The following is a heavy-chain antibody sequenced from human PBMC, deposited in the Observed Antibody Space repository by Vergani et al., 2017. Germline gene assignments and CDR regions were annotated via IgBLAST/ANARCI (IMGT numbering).Heavy chain of an antibody. V-gene: IGHV3-23*04. Sequence: EVQLVESGGGLEQPGRSLRLSCAASGFIFDDYAMHWVRQAPGKGLEWVSGISGSGGSTYYADSVKGRFTISRDNSKNTLYLQMNSLRAEDTAVYYCAKDSGYQVYWGQGTLVTVSS. CDR3: AKDSGYQVY. CDR1: GFIFDDYA. CDR2: ISGSGGST. D-gene: IGHD3-22*01. J-gene: IGHJ4*02.